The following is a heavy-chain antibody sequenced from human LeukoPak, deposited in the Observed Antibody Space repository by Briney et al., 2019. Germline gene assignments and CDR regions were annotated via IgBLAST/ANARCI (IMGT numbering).Heavy chain of an antibody. CDR2: ISYDGSNK. J-gene: IGHJ5*02. CDR1: GFTFSSYG. D-gene: IGHD6-13*01. Sequence: GGSLRLSCAASGFTFSSYGMHWVRQTPGKGLEWVAVISYDGSNKYYADSVKGRFTISRDNSKNTLYLQMNSLRVEDTAVYYCANNQPSTSWYVLSGWFDPWGQGTLVTVSS. CDR3: ANNQPSTSWYVLSGWFDP. V-gene: IGHV3-30*18.